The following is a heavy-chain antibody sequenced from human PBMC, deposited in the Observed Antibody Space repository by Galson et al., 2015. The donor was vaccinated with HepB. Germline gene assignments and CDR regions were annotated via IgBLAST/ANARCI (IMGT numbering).Heavy chain of an antibody. V-gene: IGHV3-11*06. D-gene: IGHD2-21*01. CDR3: ARGSGRIPGIFDI. J-gene: IGHJ3*02. CDR2: SSSRGTYT. Sequence: SLRLSCAVSGFNLSDFFMNWIRQVPGKGLEWVSYSSSRGTYTNYADSVEGRFTIFRDSAKNSLFLQMNSLRVEDTAVYYCARGSGRIPGIFDIWGQGTTVTGSS. CDR1: GFNLSDFF.